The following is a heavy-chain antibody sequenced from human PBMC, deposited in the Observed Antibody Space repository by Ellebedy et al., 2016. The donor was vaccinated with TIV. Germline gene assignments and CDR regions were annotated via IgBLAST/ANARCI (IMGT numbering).Heavy chain of an antibody. Sequence: SETLSLTCAISGDSVSSNTATWNWFRQSPSRGLEWLGRTYYRSQWRTDYAVSAKSRITINPDTSRNQFSLQLNSVTPEDTAVYYCVRRNWAHVDFFDYWGQGTPVTVSS. D-gene: IGHD2-15*01. V-gene: IGHV6-1*01. CDR2: TYYRSQWRT. CDR3: VRRNWAHVDFFDY. J-gene: IGHJ4*02. CDR1: GDSVSSNTAT.